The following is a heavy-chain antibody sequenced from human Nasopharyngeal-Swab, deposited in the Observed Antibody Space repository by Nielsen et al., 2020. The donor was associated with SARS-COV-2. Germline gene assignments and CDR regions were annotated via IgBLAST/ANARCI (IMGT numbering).Heavy chain of an antibody. Sequence: SETLSLTCAVYGGSFSGYYWSWIRQPPGKGLEWIGEINHIGSTNYNPSLKSLVTISVDTSKNQFSLKLSSVTAADTAVYYCARRSGQRWDYWYFDFWGRGTLVTVSS. CDR3: ARRSGQRWDYWYFDF. J-gene: IGHJ2*01. D-gene: IGHD4-23*01. CDR2: INHIGST. V-gene: IGHV4-34*01. CDR1: GGSFSGYY.